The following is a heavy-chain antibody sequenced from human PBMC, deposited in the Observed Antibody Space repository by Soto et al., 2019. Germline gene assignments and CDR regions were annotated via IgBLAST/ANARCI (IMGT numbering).Heavy chain of an antibody. CDR1: KSIFTGYG. Sequence: QVILVESGGGVAQPGRSLRLSCAASKSIFTGYGMHWVRQTPGKGLEWVAVRWFDGTDEHYADSVKGRLTISRDNSKXXXXXXXXXXXXXXXXXXXXXXXXXXXXXXGGFLDYWGQGTLVTVSS. J-gene: IGHJ4*02. CDR2: RWFDGTDE. CDR3: XXXXXXXXXXGGFLDY. V-gene: IGHV3-33*01. D-gene: IGHD3-10*01.